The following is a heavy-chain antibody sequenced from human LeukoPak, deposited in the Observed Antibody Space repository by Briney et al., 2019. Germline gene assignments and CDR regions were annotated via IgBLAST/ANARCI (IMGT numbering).Heavy chain of an antibody. CDR2: ISGSGGST. J-gene: IGHJ4*02. CDR1: GFTFSSYA. CDR3: AKDSSHSVGYYDCSGYPHYDY. V-gene: IGHV3-23*01. D-gene: IGHD3-22*01. Sequence: AGGSLRLSCAASGFTFSSYAMSWVRQAPGKGLEWVSAISGSGGSTYYADSVKGRFTISRDNSKNTLYLQMNSLRAEDTAVYYCAKDSSHSVGYYDCSGYPHYDYWGQGTLVTVSS.